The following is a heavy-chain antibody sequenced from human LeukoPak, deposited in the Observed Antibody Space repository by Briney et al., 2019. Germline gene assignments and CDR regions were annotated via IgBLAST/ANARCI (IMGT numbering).Heavy chain of an antibody. CDR2: ISDGGVRT. CDR1: GFTFSNDA. V-gene: IGHV3-23*01. Sequence: PGGSLRLSCAASGFTFSNDAVSWVRQAPGKGLEWVSAISDGGVRTHYADSVKGRFSISGDHSKNTIYLQMNSLRVEDTAVYYCAKLSGWTGWFFDYWGQGTVVTVSS. D-gene: IGHD6-19*01. CDR3: AKLSGWTGWFFDY. J-gene: IGHJ4*02.